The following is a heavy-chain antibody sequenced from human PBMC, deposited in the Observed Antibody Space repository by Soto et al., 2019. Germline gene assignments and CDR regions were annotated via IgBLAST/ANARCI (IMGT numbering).Heavy chain of an antibody. CDR1: GGTFSSYT. D-gene: IGHD5-12*01. Sequence: GASVKVSWKASGGTFSSYTISWVRKAPGQGLEWMGGIIPIFGTANYAQKFQGRVTITADESTSTAYMELSSLRSEDTAVYYCARVTEISWLSGNYYYYGMDVWGQGTTVTVSS. V-gene: IGHV1-69*13. J-gene: IGHJ6*02. CDR3: ARVTEISWLSGNYYYYGMDV. CDR2: IIPIFGTA.